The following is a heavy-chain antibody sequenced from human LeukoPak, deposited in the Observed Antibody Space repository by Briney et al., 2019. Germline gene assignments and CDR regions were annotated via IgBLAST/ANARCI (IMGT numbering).Heavy chain of an antibody. D-gene: IGHD4-17*01. V-gene: IGHV3-33*06. CDR1: GFTFSSYA. J-gene: IGHJ4*02. CDR3: AKEPDYGDSN. CDR2: IWYDGSNK. Sequence: GGSLRLSCAASGFTFSSYAMSWVRQAPGKGLEWVAVIWYDGSNKYYADSVKGRFTISRDNSKNTLYLQMNSLRAEDTAVYYCAKEPDYGDSNWGQGTLVTVSS.